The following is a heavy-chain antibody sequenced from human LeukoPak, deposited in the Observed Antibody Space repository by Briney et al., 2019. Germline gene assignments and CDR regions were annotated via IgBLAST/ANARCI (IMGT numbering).Heavy chain of an antibody. CDR3: AKVGYCSSTSCYWRGTYYFDY. CDR2: ISRSGGST. CDR1: GFTFSNYA. J-gene: IGHJ4*02. V-gene: IGHV3-23*01. D-gene: IGHD2-2*01. Sequence: GGSLRLSCAASGFTFSNYAMSWVRQAPGKGLEWVSAISRSGGSTYYADSVKGRFTISRDNSKNTLYLQMNSLIAEDTAVYYCAKVGYCSSTSCYWRGTYYFDYWGQGTLVTVSS.